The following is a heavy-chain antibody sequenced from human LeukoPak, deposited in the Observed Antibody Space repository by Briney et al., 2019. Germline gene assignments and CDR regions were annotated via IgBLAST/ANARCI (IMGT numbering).Heavy chain of an antibody. J-gene: IGHJ5*02. D-gene: IGHD4-11*01. Sequence: PGGSLRLSCVGSGITFSNFGLHWVRQPPGKGLEWVAVISHDETYSDYADSVRGRFTISRDNSRNTLYLQMNSLRAEDTAIYYCAKDAQVYSTYDWRWFDPWGQGTLVTVSS. CDR1: GITFSNFG. CDR2: ISHDETYS. CDR3: AKDAQVYSTYDWRWFDP. V-gene: IGHV3-30*18.